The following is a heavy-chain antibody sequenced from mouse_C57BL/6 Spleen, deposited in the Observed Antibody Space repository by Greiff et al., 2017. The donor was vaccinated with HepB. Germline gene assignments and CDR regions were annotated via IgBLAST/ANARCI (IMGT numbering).Heavy chain of an antibody. CDR1: GYTFTDYE. J-gene: IGHJ3*01. Sequence: QVQLQQSGAELVRPGASVTLSCKASGYTFTDYEMHWVKQTPVHGLEWIGAIDPETGGTAYNQKFKGKAILTADKSSSTAYMELRSLTSEDSAVYYCTRDWGTGTPWFAYWGQGTLVTVSA. CDR3: TRDWGTGTPWFAY. V-gene: IGHV1-15*01. CDR2: IDPETGGT. D-gene: IGHD4-1*01.